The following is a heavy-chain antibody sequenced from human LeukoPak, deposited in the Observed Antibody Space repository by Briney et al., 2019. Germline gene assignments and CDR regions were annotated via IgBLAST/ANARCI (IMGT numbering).Heavy chain of an antibody. CDR3: ARDYSRSSFDY. Sequence: QPGGSLRLSCAASGFTFSSYWMHWVRQAPGKGLVWVSRINTDGSSTTYADSVKGRFTISRDNAKNTMFLQMNSLRAEDTAVYYCARDYSRSSFDYWGQGTLVTVSS. J-gene: IGHJ4*02. CDR1: GFTFSSYW. CDR2: INTDGSST. D-gene: IGHD6-6*01. V-gene: IGHV3-74*01.